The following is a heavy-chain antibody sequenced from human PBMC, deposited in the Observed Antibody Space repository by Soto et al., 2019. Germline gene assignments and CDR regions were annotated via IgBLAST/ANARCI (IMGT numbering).Heavy chain of an antibody. CDR3: ARGPAGDKVDY. J-gene: IGHJ4*02. V-gene: IGHV4-30-4*01. CDR1: GGSISSGGYY. D-gene: IGHD3-16*01. Sequence: QVQLQESGPGLVKPSQTLSLTCTVSGGSISSGGYYWSWIRQPPGKGLEWIGHIYNSGSTYNNPSLKSRVTISVDTSKNQFSLNLNSVTAADTAVYSCARGPAGDKVDYGGQGTLVTVSS. CDR2: IYNSGST.